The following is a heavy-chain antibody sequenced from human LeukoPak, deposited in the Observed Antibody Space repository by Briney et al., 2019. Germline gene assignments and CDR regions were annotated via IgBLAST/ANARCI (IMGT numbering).Heavy chain of an antibody. CDR1: GLTFDEYG. CDR3: TCPSAAGPN. D-gene: IGHD6-13*01. J-gene: IGHJ4*02. CDR2: ISWNSANI. V-gene: IGHV3-9*01. Sequence: GRSLRLSCVGSGLTFDEYGMHWVRQVPGKGLEWVSGISWNSANIGYADSVKGRFTISRDNPTNSLYLQMNSLRAEDTALYYCTCPSAAGPNWGQGTLVTVSS.